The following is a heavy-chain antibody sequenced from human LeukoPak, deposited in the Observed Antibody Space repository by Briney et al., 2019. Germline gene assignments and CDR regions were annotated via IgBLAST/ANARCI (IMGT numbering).Heavy chain of an antibody. D-gene: IGHD1-26*01. CDR3: ASGGVGARPD. CDR2: IYISGAI. V-gene: IGHV4-61*02. CDR1: GGYINSGNYY. J-gene: IGHJ4*02. Sequence: SETLSLACTVSGGYINSGNYYWNWIRQPAGKGLEWIGRIYISGAINYNPSLKSRVTISVDTSKKQFSLKLTSVTAADTAVYYCASGGVGARPDWGQGTLVIVSS.